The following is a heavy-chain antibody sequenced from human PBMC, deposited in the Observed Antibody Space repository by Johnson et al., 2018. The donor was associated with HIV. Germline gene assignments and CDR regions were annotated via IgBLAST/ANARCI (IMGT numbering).Heavy chain of an antibody. CDR1: GLTFSHYP. D-gene: IGHD3-22*01. J-gene: IGHJ3*02. Sequence: QVQLVESGGGLVQPGGSLRLSCAASGLTFSHYPMHWVRQAPGKGLEWVAVISYDGSNKYYADSVRGRFTISRDNSRNTLYLQMNSLRAEDTAVHYCAREGNYYDSSSHVFDIWGQGTMVTVYS. CDR3: AREGNYYDSSSHVFDI. CDR2: ISYDGSNK. V-gene: IGHV3-30-3*01.